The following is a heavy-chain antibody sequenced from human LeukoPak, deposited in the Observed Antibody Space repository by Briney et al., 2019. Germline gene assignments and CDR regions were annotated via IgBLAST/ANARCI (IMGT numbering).Heavy chain of an antibody. CDR1: GYTFTGYY. Sequence: ASVKVSCKASGYTFTGYYMHWVRQAPGQGLEWMGWINPNSGGTNYAQKFQGRVTMTRDTSISTAYMELSRLRSDDTAVYYCARDRGYGDSPTDYWGQGTLVTVSS. J-gene: IGHJ4*02. CDR3: ARDRGYGDSPTDY. V-gene: IGHV1-2*02. D-gene: IGHD4-17*01. CDR2: INPNSGGT.